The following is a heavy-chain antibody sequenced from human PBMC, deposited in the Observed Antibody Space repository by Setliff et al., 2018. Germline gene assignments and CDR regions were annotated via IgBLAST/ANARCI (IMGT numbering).Heavy chain of an antibody. D-gene: IGHD3-10*01. CDR2: IYTSGST. V-gene: IGHV4-4*08. J-gene: IGHJ4*01. CDR1: GGSISSYY. Sequence: SETLSLTCTVSGGSISSYYWSWIRQPPWKGLEWIGYIYTSGSTNYKQSLEGRVTISVDTSKNQFSLGLTSATAADTAVYYCARQAGLRGYYGSNSLYYFDFWGRGTLVTVSS. CDR3: ARQAGLRGYYGSNSLYYFDF.